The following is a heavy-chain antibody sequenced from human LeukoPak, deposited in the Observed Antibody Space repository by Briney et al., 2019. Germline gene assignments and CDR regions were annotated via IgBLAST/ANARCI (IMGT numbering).Heavy chain of an antibody. CDR2: IYYSGST. Sequence: SEPLSLTCTVSGGSISSGGYYWSWIRQHPGKGLEWIGYIYYSGSTYYNPSLKSRVTISVDTSKNQFSLKLSSVTAADTAVYYCARIQSDGYVDYWGQGTVVTVS. CDR3: ARIQSDGYVDY. J-gene: IGHJ4*02. CDR1: GGSISSGGYY. V-gene: IGHV4-31*03.